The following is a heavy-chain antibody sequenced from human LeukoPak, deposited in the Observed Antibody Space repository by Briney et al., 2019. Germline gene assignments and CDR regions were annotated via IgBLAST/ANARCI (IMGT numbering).Heavy chain of an antibody. V-gene: IGHV1-18*01. CDR1: GYTSTSYG. CDR2: ISAYNGNT. Sequence: ASVKLSCKASGYTSTSYGISWVRHAPGQGLEWMGSISAYNGNTNYAQKLQGRVNMTTATSTSTASMEVRSLRSDDTAVYYCARDIDYCSSTSCYFDYWGQGTLVTVSS. D-gene: IGHD2-2*01. CDR3: ARDIDYCSSTSCYFDY. J-gene: IGHJ4*02.